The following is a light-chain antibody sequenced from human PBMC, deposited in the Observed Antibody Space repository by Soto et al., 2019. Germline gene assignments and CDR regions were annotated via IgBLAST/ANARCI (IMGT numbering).Light chain of an antibody. CDR1: SSDVGTYNL. Sequence: QFVLTQPASVSGSPGQSITISCTGTSSDVGTYNLVSWHQHHPGKAPKLMIYEVYKRPSGVSNRFSGSKSGITASLTISGLQAEDEADYYCCSYAGSDTFLFGGGTKVTVL. V-gene: IGLV2-23*02. CDR3: CSYAGSDTFL. J-gene: IGLJ2*01. CDR2: EVY.